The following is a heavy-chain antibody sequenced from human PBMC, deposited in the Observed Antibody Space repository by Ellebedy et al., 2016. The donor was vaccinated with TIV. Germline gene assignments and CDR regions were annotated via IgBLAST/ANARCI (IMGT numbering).Heavy chain of an antibody. CDR2: ISYDGSNK. D-gene: IGHD3-3*01. CDR1: GFTFSSYA. V-gene: IGHV3-30-3*01. CDR3: ARDGYYDFWSGYYSITPRYYWYFDL. J-gene: IGHJ2*01. Sequence: GESLKISXAASGFTFSSYAMHWVRQAPGKGLEWVAVISYDGSNKYYADSVKGRFTISRDNSKNTLYLQMNSLRAEDTAVYYCARDGYYDFWSGYYSITPRYYWYFDLWGRGTLVTVSS.